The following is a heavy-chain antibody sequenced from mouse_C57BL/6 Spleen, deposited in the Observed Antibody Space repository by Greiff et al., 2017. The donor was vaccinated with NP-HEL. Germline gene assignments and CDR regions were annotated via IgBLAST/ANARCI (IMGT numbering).Heavy chain of an antibody. J-gene: IGHJ2*01. Sequence: VQLQQSGAELVRPGASVTLSCKASGYTFTDYEMHWVKQTPVHGLEWIGAIDPETGGTAYNQKFKGKAILTADKSSSTAYMELRSLTSEDFAVYYCTRSVATDYWGQGTTLTVSS. CDR2: IDPETGGT. V-gene: IGHV1-15*01. D-gene: IGHD1-1*02. CDR3: TRSVATDY. CDR1: GYTFTDYE.